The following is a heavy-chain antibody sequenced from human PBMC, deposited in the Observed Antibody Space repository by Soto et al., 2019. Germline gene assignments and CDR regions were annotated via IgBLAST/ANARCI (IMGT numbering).Heavy chain of an antibody. CDR1: GGSFSGYY. Sequence: PSETLSLTCAVYGGSFSGYYWSWIRQPPGKGLEWIGEINHSGSTNYNPSLKSRVTISVDTSKNQFSLKLTSVTAADTAVYYCARGGRGSSDGFDYWGQGALVTVSS. CDR3: ARGGRGSSDGFDY. CDR2: INHSGST. V-gene: IGHV4-34*01. J-gene: IGHJ4*02. D-gene: IGHD6-6*01.